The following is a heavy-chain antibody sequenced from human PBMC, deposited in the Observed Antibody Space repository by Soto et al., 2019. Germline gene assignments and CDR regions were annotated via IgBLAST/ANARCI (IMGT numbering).Heavy chain of an antibody. V-gene: IGHV4-30-2*01. CDR1: GGSISSGGYS. Sequence: SETLSLTCAVSGGSISSGGYSWSWIRQPPGKGLEWIGYIYHSGSTYYNPSLKSRVTISVDRSKNQFSLKLSSVTAADTAVYYCDSCETGTARNWFDPWGRGTLVTVSS. CDR2: IYHSGST. J-gene: IGHJ5*02. D-gene: IGHD1-7*01. CDR3: DSCETGTARNWFDP.